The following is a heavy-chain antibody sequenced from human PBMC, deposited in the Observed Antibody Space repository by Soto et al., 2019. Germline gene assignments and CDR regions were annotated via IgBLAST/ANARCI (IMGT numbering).Heavy chain of an antibody. V-gene: IGHV4-31*03. CDR2: IYYSGST. Sequence: QVQLQESGPGLVKPSQTLSLTCTVSGGSISSGGYYWSWIRQHPGKGLEWIGYIYYSGSTYYNPSLTSRVTLSVDTSKNLFSLKLSSVTAADTAVYYCARDLNLSYYFDYWGQGTLVTVSS. J-gene: IGHJ4*02. CDR1: GGSISSGGYY. CDR3: ARDLNLSYYFDY.